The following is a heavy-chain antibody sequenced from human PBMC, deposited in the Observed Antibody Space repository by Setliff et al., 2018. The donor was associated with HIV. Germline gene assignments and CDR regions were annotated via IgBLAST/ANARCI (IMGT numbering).Heavy chain of an antibody. D-gene: IGHD5-12*01. V-gene: IGHV3-74*03. CDR2: INSDGSTT. J-gene: IGHJ4*02. Sequence: GGSLRLSCAASEFSFSTSWMHWVRQAPGKGLVWVSTINSDGSTTTYADSVKGRFTISRDNAKSTLDLQMNSLRVEDTAVYFCASDGSLPDYWGRGTLVTVSS. CDR1: EFSFSTSW. CDR3: ASDGSLPDY.